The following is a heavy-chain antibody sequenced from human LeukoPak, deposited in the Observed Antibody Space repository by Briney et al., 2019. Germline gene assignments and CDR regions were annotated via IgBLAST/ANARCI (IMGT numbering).Heavy chain of an antibody. J-gene: IGHJ4*02. CDR3: ARVRAGELDY. Sequence: GGSLRLSCAASGFTFSSYSMNWVRQAPGKGLEWVSYISSSSSTIYYADSVKGRFTISRDNAKNSLYLQMNSLRAEDTAVYYCARVRAGELDYWGQGTLVTVSS. CDR1: GFTFSSYS. V-gene: IGHV3-48*01. CDR2: ISSSSSTI. D-gene: IGHD7-27*01.